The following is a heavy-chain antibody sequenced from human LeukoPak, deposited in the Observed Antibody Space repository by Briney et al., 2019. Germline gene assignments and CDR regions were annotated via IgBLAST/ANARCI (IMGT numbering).Heavy chain of an antibody. CDR2: IYYSGST. Sequence: PSETLSLTCTVSGASLSLYYWSWIRQPPGKGLEWIGHIYYSGSTHYNPSLRSRVTLSVDTSKNQFSLKMTSVTAADTAVYYCARYGITIFGALSDAFDIWGQGTVVTVSS. CDR3: ARYGITIFGALSDAFDI. D-gene: IGHD3-3*01. J-gene: IGHJ3*02. CDR1: GASLSLYY. V-gene: IGHV4-59*01.